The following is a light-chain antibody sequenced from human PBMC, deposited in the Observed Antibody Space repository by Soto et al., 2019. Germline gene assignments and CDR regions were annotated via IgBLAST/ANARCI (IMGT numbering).Light chain of an antibody. V-gene: IGKV3-15*01. CDR3: HQYNFWPT. CDR2: GTS. CDR1: RSVSSN. J-gene: IGKJ1*01. Sequence: EIVMTQSPATLSVSPWERATLSCRASRSVSSNLAWYQQKPGQSPRLLIYGTSTRATGIPARFSGSGSGTEFTLTISSLQSEDFAVYYCHQYNFWPTFGQGTKVDI.